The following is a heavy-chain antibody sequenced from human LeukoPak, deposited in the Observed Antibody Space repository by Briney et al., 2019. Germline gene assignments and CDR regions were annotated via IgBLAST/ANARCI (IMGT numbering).Heavy chain of an antibody. V-gene: IGHV4-59*08. J-gene: IGHJ4*02. CDR1: GGSISSYY. CDR2: IYYSGSI. CDR3: ARQSAAEYYDSSGYQPPDY. D-gene: IGHD3-22*01. Sequence: SETLSLTCTVSGGSISSYYWSWIRQPPGKGLEWIGYIYYSGSINYNPSLKSRVTISVDTSKNQFSLKLSSVTAADTAVYYCARQSAAEYYDSSGYQPPDYWGQGTLVTVSS.